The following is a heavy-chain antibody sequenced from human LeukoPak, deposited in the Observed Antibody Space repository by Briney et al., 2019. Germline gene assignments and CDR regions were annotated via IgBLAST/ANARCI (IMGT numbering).Heavy chain of an antibody. CDR1: GFTLRRYC. Sequence: GSLRLSCSAAGFTLRRYCMYWVRQAPGKGLEGVAGILYDGSDKYYADSVKGRFTISRDNSKNTLYLQMNSLRVEDTAVYYCAKDPRHCSGGYCWDYYYYMDVWGKGTTVTVSS. CDR2: ILYDGSDK. D-gene: IGHD2-21*02. V-gene: IGHV3-33*07. J-gene: IGHJ6*03. CDR3: AKDPRHCSGGYCWDYYYYMDV.